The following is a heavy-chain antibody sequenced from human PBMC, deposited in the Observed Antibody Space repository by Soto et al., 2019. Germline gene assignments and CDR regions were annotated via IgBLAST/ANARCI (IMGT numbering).Heavy chain of an antibody. Sequence: QVQLVESGGGVVQPGRSLRLSCAASGFTFSSYGMHWVRQAPGKGLEWVAVISYDGSNKYYADSVKGRFTISRDNSKNTLYLQMNSLRAEDTAVYYCAKDLFTSSLSRDAFDIWGQGTMVTVSS. CDR2: ISYDGSNK. CDR1: GFTFSSYG. J-gene: IGHJ3*02. D-gene: IGHD2-2*01. V-gene: IGHV3-30*18. CDR3: AKDLFTSSLSRDAFDI.